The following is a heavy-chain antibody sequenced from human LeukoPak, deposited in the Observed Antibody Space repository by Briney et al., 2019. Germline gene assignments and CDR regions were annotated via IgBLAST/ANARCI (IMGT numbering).Heavy chain of an antibody. CDR3: ARTYDPGAFDI. CDR1: GYTFAGYY. J-gene: IGHJ3*02. D-gene: IGHD3-16*01. Sequence: ASVKVSCKASGYTFAGYYMHWVRQAPGQGLEWMGRINPNSGGTNYAQKFQGRVTMTRDTSISTAYMELSRLRSDDTAVYYCARTYDPGAFDIWGQGTMVTVSS. V-gene: IGHV1-2*06. CDR2: INPNSGGT.